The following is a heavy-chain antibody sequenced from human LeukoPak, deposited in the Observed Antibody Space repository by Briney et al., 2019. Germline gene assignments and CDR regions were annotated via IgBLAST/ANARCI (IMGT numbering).Heavy chain of an antibody. CDR2: IYYSGST. V-gene: IGHV4-39*07. Sequence: SETLSLTCTVSGGSISSSSYYWGWIRQPPGKGLEWIGSIYYSGSTYYNPSLKSRVTISVDTSKNQFSLKLSSVTAADTAVYYCARGRTTVVTWWFDPWGQGTLVTVSS. CDR3: ARGRTTVVTWWFDP. D-gene: IGHD4-23*01. CDR1: GGSISSSSYY. J-gene: IGHJ5*02.